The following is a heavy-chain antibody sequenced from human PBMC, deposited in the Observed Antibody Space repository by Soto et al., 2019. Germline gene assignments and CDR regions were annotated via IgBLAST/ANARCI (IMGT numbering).Heavy chain of an antibody. D-gene: IGHD3-22*01. CDR1: GFTDSSYG. CDR3: ARVLGGYPNFDF. Sequence: QVQLVESGGGVVQPGRSLRLSCAASGFTDSSYGLHWVRQAPGKGLEWLAFISYDGSDKFYADSVKGRFTISRDSSKNTLYLQMNSLRAEDTAVYYCARVLGGYPNFDFWVQGTLVTVSS. V-gene: IGHV3-30-3*01. J-gene: IGHJ4*02. CDR2: ISYDGSDK.